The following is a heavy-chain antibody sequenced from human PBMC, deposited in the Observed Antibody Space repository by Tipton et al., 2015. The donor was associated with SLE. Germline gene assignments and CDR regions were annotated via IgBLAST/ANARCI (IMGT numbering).Heavy chain of an antibody. D-gene: IGHD3-9*01. CDR3: ARDPSYDILTGDAFDI. CDR2: ISGSGGST. CDR1: GFTFSSYA. Sequence: SLRLSRAASGFTFSSYAMSWVRQAPGKGMEWVSAISGSGGSTYYADSVKGRFTISRDNSKNTLYLQMNSLRAEDTAVYYCARDPSYDILTGDAFDIWGQGTMVTVSS. V-gene: IGHV3-23*01. J-gene: IGHJ3*02.